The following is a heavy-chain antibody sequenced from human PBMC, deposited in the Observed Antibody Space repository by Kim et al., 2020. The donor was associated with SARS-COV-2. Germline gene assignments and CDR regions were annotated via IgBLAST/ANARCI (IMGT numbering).Heavy chain of an antibody. CDR3: ATFDW. V-gene: IGHV4-39*01. Sequence: IYYSGSTYYNPSLKSRVTISVDTSKNQFSLKLTSVTAADTAVYYCATFDWWGQGTLVTVSS. CDR2: IYYSGST. J-gene: IGHJ4*02.